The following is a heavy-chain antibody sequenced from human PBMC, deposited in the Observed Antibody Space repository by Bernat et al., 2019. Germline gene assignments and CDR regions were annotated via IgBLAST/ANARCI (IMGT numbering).Heavy chain of an antibody. CDR1: GFTFSSHN. CDR2: ISDSSSTI. CDR3: ARDPPGLEDFDY. D-gene: IGHD3/OR15-3a*01. Sequence: EVQLVESGGGLVQPGGSLRLSCAASGFTFSSHNMNWVRQAPGKGLGWVSYISDSSSTIKYADSVKGRFTISRDNAKNSLYLQMNSLRDEDTAVYYCARDPPGLEDFDYWGQGTLVTVSS. V-gene: IGHV3-48*02. J-gene: IGHJ4*02.